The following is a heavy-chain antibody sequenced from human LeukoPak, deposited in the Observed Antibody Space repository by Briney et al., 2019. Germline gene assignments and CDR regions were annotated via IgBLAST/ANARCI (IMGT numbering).Heavy chain of an antibody. CDR1: GFTFSSFW. J-gene: IGHJ6*02. V-gene: IGHV3-7*01. Sequence: GGSLRLSCAASGFTFSSFWMSWVRQAPGKGLEWVANIKQDGSEKSYVDSVKGRFTISRDNAKSSLYLQMNSLRAEDTAVYYCARDVVVMTASVYYYYYGMDVWGQGTTVTVSS. D-gene: IGHD2-21*02. CDR3: ARDVVVMTASVYYYYYGMDV. CDR2: IKQDGSEK.